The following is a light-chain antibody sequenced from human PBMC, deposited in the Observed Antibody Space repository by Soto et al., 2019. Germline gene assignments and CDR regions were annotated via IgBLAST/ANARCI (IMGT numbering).Light chain of an antibody. J-gene: IGLJ1*01. CDR1: SSNIGSTY. CDR3: AAWDDSLSGRV. V-gene: IGLV1-47*01. CDR2: RNN. Sequence: QSVLTQPPSASGTPGHRVTISCSGSSSNIGSTYVYWYQQLPGTAPKLLIYRNNQRPSGVPDRFSGSKSGTSASLAISGLRSEDEADYYCAAWDDSLSGRVFGTGTKLTVL.